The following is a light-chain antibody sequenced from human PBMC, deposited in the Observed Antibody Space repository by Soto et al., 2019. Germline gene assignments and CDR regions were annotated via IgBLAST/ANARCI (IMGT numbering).Light chain of an antibody. J-gene: IGLJ2*01. Sequence: QSALTQPASVSGSPGQSITISCTGTSSDVGGYNYVSWYQQHPGKAPKLMIYEVNNRPSGVSNRFSGSKSGNTASLTISGLQGEDEADYYCSSYTASSTVVFGGGTKLTVL. V-gene: IGLV2-14*01. CDR3: SSYTASSTVV. CDR1: SSDVGGYNY. CDR2: EVN.